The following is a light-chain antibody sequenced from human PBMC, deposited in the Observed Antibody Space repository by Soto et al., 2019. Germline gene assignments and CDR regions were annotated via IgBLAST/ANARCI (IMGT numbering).Light chain of an antibody. CDR1: QSVTSSY. CDR2: DAS. CDR3: QHYGTSLWT. J-gene: IGKJ1*01. V-gene: IGKV3-20*01. Sequence: EIVLTQSPGTLSLSPGERATLPCRASQSVTSSYLAWYQQKPGQAPRLLIYDASNRATGIPDRFSGSGSGTDFTLTISRLEPEDFAVYYCQHYGTSLWTFGQGTKVEIK.